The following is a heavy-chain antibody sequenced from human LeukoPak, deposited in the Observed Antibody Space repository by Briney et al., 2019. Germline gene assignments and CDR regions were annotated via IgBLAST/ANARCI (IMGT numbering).Heavy chain of an antibody. V-gene: IGHV3-74*01. Sequence: GGSLRLSCAASGFTFSSYRISWVRRAPGKGLVWVSTTSSDGSSISYADSVKGRFTISRDNAKNTLYLQMSSLRAEDTALYYCAVLIGRSDAFDIWGQGTMVTVSS. D-gene: IGHD2/OR15-2a*01. CDR2: TSSDGSSI. CDR1: GFTFSSYR. J-gene: IGHJ3*02. CDR3: AVLIGRSDAFDI.